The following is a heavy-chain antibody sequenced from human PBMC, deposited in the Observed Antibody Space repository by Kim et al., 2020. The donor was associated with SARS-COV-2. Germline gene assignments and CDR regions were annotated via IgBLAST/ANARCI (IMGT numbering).Heavy chain of an antibody. CDR2: IYNSGST. V-gene: IGHV4-31*03. J-gene: IGHJ4*02. CDR1: GGSINTGNHY. CDR3: ARGGDYYGSGSYHIDK. D-gene: IGHD3-10*01. Sequence: SETLSLTCTVSGGSINTGNHYWSWIRQHPGKGLDWIGYIYNSGSTYYNPSLESRLIMSIDTSKNQFYLNMYSVTAADTAVYYCARGGDYYGSGSYHIDKWGQGTLVTVSS.